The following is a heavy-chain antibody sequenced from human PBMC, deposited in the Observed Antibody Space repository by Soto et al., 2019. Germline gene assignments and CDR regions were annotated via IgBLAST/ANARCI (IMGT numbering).Heavy chain of an antibody. J-gene: IGHJ4*02. D-gene: IGHD1-20*01. CDR1: GFTVSSNY. V-gene: IGHV3-53*01. CDR3: ARDRRISGINRGLDY. Sequence: GGSLRLSCAASGFTVSSNYMSWVRQAPGKGLEWVSVIYSGGSTYYADSVKGRFTISRDNSKNTLYLQMNSLRAEDTAVYYCARDRRISGINRGLDYWGRGTLVTVSS. CDR2: IYSGGST.